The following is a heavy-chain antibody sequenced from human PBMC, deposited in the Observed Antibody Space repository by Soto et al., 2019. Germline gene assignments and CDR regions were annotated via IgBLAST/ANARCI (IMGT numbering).Heavy chain of an antibody. D-gene: IGHD3-3*01. J-gene: IGHJ3*02. CDR1: GYPVTAYY. V-gene: IGHV1-2*02. Sequence: QLHLVQSGAVVKKPGASVTVSCSASGYPVTAYYMHWVRQAPGRGLECRGGINPATGAAKYTQTFQGRVTMNRDTSTSTVFMELRCLTSEDTAVFSCASGGGVGVAGSAAFDMWGQGTLVTVSS. CDR3: ASGGGVGVAGSAAFDM. CDR2: INPATGAA.